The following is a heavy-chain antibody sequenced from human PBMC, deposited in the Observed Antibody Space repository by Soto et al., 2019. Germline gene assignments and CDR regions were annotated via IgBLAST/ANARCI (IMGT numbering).Heavy chain of an antibody. J-gene: IGHJ4*02. CDR1: GYTFTDQY. CDR3: ARVGHCSSTSCYPFDF. Sequence: GSVQVSCKASGYTFTDQYMHWLRQPPGQGPEWMGWINPNSGGTNYAQKFQGRVTMTWDTSNSTAYRELSRLRSDDTAVYYCARVGHCSSTSCYPFDFWGQGTLVTVYS. V-gene: IGHV1-2*02. CDR2: INPNSGGT. D-gene: IGHD2-2*01.